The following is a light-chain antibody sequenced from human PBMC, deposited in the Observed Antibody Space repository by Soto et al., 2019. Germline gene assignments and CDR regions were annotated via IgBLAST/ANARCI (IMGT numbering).Light chain of an antibody. CDR3: NSFTGSHYV. V-gene: IGLV2-14*03. Sequence: QSALTQPASVSGSPGQAITISCTGTSSDVGRYDYVSWYQQHPGKVPKLMIYDVNIRPSGVSNRFSGSKSGNTASLTISGLQAEDEADYYCNSFTGSHYVFGTATKVTVL. CDR1: SSDVGRYDY. CDR2: DVN. J-gene: IGLJ1*01.